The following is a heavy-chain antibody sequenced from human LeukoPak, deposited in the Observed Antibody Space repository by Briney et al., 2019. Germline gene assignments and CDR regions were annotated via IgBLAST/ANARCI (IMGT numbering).Heavy chain of an antibody. CDR3: AKDQKVGPVAPLPFDY. Sequence: GGSLRLSCAASGFTFSSYAMSWVRQAPGKGLEWVSAISGSGGSTYYADSVKGRFTISRDNSKNTLYLQMNSLRAEDTAVYYCAKDQKVGPVAPLPFDYWGQGTLVTVSS. CDR1: GFTFSSYA. J-gene: IGHJ4*02. D-gene: IGHD6-19*01. V-gene: IGHV3-23*01. CDR2: ISGSGGST.